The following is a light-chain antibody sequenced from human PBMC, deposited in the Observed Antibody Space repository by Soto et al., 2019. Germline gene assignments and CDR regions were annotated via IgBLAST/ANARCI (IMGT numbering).Light chain of an antibody. CDR2: DAS. V-gene: IGKV1-33*01. Sequence: DIQMTQSPSSLSASVGDRVTITCQASLDIDNYLNWYQQKPGEAPKLVIYDASILGTGVPSRFSGSGSGTDFTFTISSLQPEDVATYYGQHYHNLPMYTFGQGTRLEIK. J-gene: IGKJ2*01. CDR1: LDIDNY. CDR3: QHYHNLPMYT.